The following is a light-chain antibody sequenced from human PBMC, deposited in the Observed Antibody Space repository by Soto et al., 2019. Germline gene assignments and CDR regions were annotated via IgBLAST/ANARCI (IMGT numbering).Light chain of an antibody. Sequence: QSALTQPASVSGSPGQSITISCTGTSSDVGSYKFVSWYQQHPDKAPKLMIYEGSKRPSGVSNRFSGSKSGNTASLTISGLQAEDEADYYCCSYATSSTLVFGGGTKVTVL. J-gene: IGLJ3*02. CDR2: EGS. CDR1: SSDVGSYKF. CDR3: CSYATSSTLV. V-gene: IGLV2-23*01.